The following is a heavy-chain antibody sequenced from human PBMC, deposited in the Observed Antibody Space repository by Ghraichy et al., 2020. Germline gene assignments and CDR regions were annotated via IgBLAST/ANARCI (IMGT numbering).Heavy chain of an antibody. CDR1: GYTFISYY. V-gene: IGHV1-46*03. D-gene: IGHD3-10*01. Sequence: ASVKVSCKASGYTFISYYLHWVRQAPGQGLEWMGIMNPRGGSIGYAQKFQGRVTMTRDTSTNTFYIELSSLRSEDTAVYFCARGDQFGGRGLFDFWGQGTLVTVSS. J-gene: IGHJ4*02. CDR2: MNPRGGSI. CDR3: ARGDQFGGRGLFDF.